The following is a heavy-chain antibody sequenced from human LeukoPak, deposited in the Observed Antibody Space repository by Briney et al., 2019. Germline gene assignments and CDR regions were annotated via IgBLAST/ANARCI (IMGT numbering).Heavy chain of an antibody. CDR3: ARDTPYCSSTSCCGGYDY. Sequence: SETLSLTCTVSGGSISSYYWSWIRQPAGKGLEWIGRIYTSGSTNYNPSLKSRVTMSVDTSKNQFSLKLSSVTAADTAVYYCARDTPYCSSTSCCGGYDYWGQGTLVTVSS. D-gene: IGHD2-2*01. J-gene: IGHJ4*02. CDR2: IYTSGST. CDR1: GGSISSYY. V-gene: IGHV4-4*07.